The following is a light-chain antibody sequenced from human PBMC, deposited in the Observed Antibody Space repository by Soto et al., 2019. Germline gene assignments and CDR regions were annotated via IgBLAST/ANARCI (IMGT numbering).Light chain of an antibody. CDR2: GAS. V-gene: IGKV3-20*01. Sequence: EVVLTQSPGTLSLSPGERATLSCRASQSVTNSYLAWYQQRPGQPPRLLIYGASRRATGISDRFSGSGSETDFTLTITRLEPDDFAVYYCQDYGNSRTFGQGTKVEIK. J-gene: IGKJ1*01. CDR3: QDYGNSRT. CDR1: QSVTNSY.